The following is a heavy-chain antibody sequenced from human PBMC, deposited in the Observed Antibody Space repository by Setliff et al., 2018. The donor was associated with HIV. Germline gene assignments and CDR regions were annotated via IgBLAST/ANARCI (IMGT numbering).Heavy chain of an antibody. V-gene: IGHV3-7*01. CDR1: GFTFSSYW. CDR3: ARDWSRYCSSTNCPPRGWFDP. J-gene: IGHJ5*02. CDR2: IKEDGGEK. D-gene: IGHD2-2*01. Sequence: GGSLRLSCAASGFTFSSYWVSWVRQAPGKGLEWVANIKEDGGEKYYVDSVKGRFTISRDNAKNSLYLQMNSLRAEDTAVYYCARDWSRYCSSTNCPPRGWFDPWGQGTLVTVSS.